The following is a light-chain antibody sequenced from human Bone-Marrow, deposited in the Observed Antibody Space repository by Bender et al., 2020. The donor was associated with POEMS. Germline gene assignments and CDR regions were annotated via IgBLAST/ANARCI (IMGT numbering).Light chain of an antibody. CDR3: CSYAGTKTPVL. CDR1: SSDVGNYNL. Sequence: QSALTQPASVSGSPGQAITISCTGTSSDVGNYNLVSWYQQHPGKAPKLMIYEGSKRPSGVSTRFSGSKSGNTASLTISGLQAEDEADYYCCSYAGTKTPVLLGGGTRLTVL. CDR2: EGS. J-gene: IGLJ2*01. V-gene: IGLV2-23*01.